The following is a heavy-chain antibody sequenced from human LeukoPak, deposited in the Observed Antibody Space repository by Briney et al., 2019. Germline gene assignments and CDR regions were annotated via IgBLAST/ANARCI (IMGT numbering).Heavy chain of an antibody. D-gene: IGHD2-15*01. J-gene: IGHJ4*02. CDR1: GFTFSSYA. V-gene: IGHV3-23*01. Sequence: GGSLGLSCAASGFTFSSYAMSWVRQAPGKGLEWVSTISGSDGSTYYADSVKGRFTISRDNSKNTLYLQMNSLRVEDTAIYYCAKGRGYCTGGSCYSDYWGQGTLVTVSS. CDR2: ISGSDGST. CDR3: AKGRGYCTGGSCYSDY.